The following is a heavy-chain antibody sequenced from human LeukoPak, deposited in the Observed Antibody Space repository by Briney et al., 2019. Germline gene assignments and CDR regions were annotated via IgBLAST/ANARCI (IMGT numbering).Heavy chain of an antibody. CDR2: INWSSGGI. CDR1: GFTFSSYW. J-gene: IGHJ6*02. V-gene: IGHV3-9*01. Sequence: FLRLSCAASGFTFSSYWMSWVRRAPGKGLEWGSGINWSSGGIGYADSVKGRFTISRDNAKNSLYLQMDTLRVEDTALYYCAKDTSRSGYYYGMDAWGQGTTVIVS. D-gene: IGHD3-10*01. CDR3: AKDTSRSGYYYGMDA.